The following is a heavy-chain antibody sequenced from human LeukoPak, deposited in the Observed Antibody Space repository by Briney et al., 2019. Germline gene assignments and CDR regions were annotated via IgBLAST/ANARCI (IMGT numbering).Heavy chain of an antibody. Sequence: SETLSLTCAVYGGSFSGYYWNWLRQPPGKGLEWIGEINRSGSTNYNPSLKSRVTISVDTSKNQFSLKLSSVTAADTAVYYCARGRITMVRGPKGWFDPWGQGTLVTVSS. CDR2: INRSGST. D-gene: IGHD3-10*01. J-gene: IGHJ5*02. V-gene: IGHV4-34*01. CDR3: ARGRITMVRGPKGWFDP. CDR1: GGSFSGYY.